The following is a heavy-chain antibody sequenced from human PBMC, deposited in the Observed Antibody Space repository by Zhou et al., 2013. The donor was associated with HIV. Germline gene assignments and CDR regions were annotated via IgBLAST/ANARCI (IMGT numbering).Heavy chain of an antibody. J-gene: IGHJ6*02. Sequence: QEQLVQSGAEVKKPGASVQVSCKASGYTFTNYDISWVRQATGQGLEWMGWMNPNSGNTGFAQKFQGRVTMTRNTSISTAYMELSSLKSEDTAMYYCAREFMKTFGVLTPLVAYYYYGMDVWGQGTTVTVSS. D-gene: IGHD3-16*01. CDR1: GYTFTNYD. CDR2: MNPNSGNT. CDR3: AREFMKTFGVLTPLVAYYYYGMDV. V-gene: IGHV1-8*01.